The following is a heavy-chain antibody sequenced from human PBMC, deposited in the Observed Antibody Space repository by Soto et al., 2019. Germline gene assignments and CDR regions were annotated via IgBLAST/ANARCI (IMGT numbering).Heavy chain of an antibody. D-gene: IGHD6-19*01. CDR3: VKDGSSGWPYFYDMDV. Sequence: QVQLVESGGGVVQPGRSLRLSCAASGFTFSSYGMHWVRQAPGKGLEWLAVISYDGRNKYYADAVKGRFTISRDNSKNTMYLQMSSLRAEDTAVYYCVKDGSSGWPYFYDMDVWGQGTTVTVSS. CDR2: ISYDGRNK. J-gene: IGHJ6*02. CDR1: GFTFSSYG. V-gene: IGHV3-30*18.